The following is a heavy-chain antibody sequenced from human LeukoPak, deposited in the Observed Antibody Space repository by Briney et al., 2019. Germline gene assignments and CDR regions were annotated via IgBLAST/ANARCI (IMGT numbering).Heavy chain of an antibody. V-gene: IGHV4-59*01. CDR1: GGSISSYY. CDR3: ASLPVAAALGYYGMDV. CDR2: IYYSGST. J-gene: IGHJ6*02. Sequence: SETLSLTCTVSGGSISSYYWSWIRQPPGKGLEWIGYIYYSGSTNYNPSLKSRVTISVDTSKNQFSLKLSSVTAADTAVYYCASLPVAAALGYYGMDVWGQGTTVTVSS. D-gene: IGHD6-13*01.